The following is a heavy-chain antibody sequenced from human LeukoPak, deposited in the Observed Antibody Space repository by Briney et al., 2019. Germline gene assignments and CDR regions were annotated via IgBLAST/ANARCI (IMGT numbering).Heavy chain of an antibody. Sequence: ASVNVSFKSSVYSFTTYDINGVGQATGQGLEWMGWMNLKSGYTGYAQKFQGRVTITRDTSTSTVYMELSSLRSEDTAVYYCARVAGSIDYWGQGTLVTLSS. CDR3: ARVAGSIDY. CDR1: VYSFTTYD. J-gene: IGHJ4*02. D-gene: IGHD1-26*01. CDR2: MNLKSGYT. V-gene: IGHV1-8*03.